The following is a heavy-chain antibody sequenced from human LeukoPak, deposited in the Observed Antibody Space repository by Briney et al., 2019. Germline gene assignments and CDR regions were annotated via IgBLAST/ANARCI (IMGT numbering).Heavy chain of an antibody. CDR2: IWYDGSNK. CDR1: GFTFSSYG. V-gene: IGHV3-30*02. CDR3: AKGVVVPAVNELEAFDI. J-gene: IGHJ3*02. D-gene: IGHD2-2*01. Sequence: PGGSLRLSCAASGFTFSSYGMHWVRQAPGKGLEWVAVIWYDGSNKYYADSVKGRFTISRDNSKNTLYLQMNSLRAEDTAVYYCAKGVVVPAVNELEAFDIWGQGTMVTVSS.